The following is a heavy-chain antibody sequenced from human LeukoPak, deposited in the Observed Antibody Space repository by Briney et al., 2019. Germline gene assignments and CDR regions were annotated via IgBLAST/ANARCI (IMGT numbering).Heavy chain of an antibody. CDR2: MSPNSGNT. V-gene: IGHV1-8*03. J-gene: IGHJ5*02. D-gene: IGHD1-20*01. CDR1: GYTFTSYD. Sequence: ASVKVSCKASGYTFTSYDINWVRQATGQGLEWMGWMSPNSGNTGYAQKFQGRVTITRNTSISTAYMELSSLRSEDTAVYYCARGGYNNRNDAGWFDPWGQGTLVTVSS. CDR3: ARGGYNNRNDAGWFDP.